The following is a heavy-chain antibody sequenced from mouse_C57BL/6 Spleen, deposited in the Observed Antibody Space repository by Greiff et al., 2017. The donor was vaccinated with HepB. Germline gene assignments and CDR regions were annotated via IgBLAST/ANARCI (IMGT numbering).Heavy chain of an antibody. CDR1: GYTFTSYT. CDR3: ASAYDYQRMDY. V-gene: IGHV1-4*01. Sequence: VQLQQSGADLARPGASVKMSCKASGYTFTSYTMHWVKQRPGQGLEWIGYINPSSGYTKYNQKFKDKATLTADKSSSTAYMQLSSLTSEDSAVYYCASAYDYQRMDYWGQGTSVTVSS. D-gene: IGHD2-4*01. CDR2: INPSSGYT. J-gene: IGHJ4*01.